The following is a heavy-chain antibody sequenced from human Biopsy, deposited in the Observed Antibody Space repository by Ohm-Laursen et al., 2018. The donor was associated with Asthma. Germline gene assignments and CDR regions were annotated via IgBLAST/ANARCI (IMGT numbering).Heavy chain of an antibody. V-gene: IGHV4-31*02. CDR2: IYYSGST. CDR3: ARAQDYYDSRGYYRSFDY. CDR1: YGSITSGGYY. Sequence: TLSLTWTVSYGSITSGGYYWTWIRQHPGKGLEWIEFIYYSGSTYYNPSLKSRVSISIDTSKNQFSLKLSSVTAADTAVYYCARAQDYYDSRGYYRSFDYWGQGTLVTVSS. D-gene: IGHD3-22*01. J-gene: IGHJ4*02.